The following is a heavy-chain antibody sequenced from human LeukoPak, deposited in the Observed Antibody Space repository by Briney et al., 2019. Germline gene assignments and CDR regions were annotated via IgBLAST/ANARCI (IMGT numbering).Heavy chain of an antibody. D-gene: IGHD5-24*01. Sequence: GGSLRLSCAASGFTFSSYGMHWVPQAPGKGLEWVAVIWYDGSNKYYADSVKGRFTISRDNSKNTLYLQMNSLRAEDTAVYYCARDLDGYNENYFDYSGQGTLVTVSS. V-gene: IGHV3-33*01. CDR1: GFTFSSYG. CDR3: ARDLDGYNENYFDY. J-gene: IGHJ4*02. CDR2: IWYDGSNK.